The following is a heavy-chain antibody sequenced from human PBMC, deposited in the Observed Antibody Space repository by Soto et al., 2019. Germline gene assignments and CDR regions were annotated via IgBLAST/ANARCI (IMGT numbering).Heavy chain of an antibody. J-gene: IGHJ3*02. CDR2: IIPILGIA. V-gene: IGHV1-69*02. Sequence: GASVKVSCKASGGTFSSYTNSWVRQAPGQGLEWMGRIIPILGIANYAQKFQGRVTITADKSTSTAYMELSSLRSEDTAVYYCARSLYCSSTSCYRDRVDAFDIWGQGTMVTVSS. D-gene: IGHD2-2*01. CDR3: ARSLYCSSTSCYRDRVDAFDI. CDR1: GGTFSSYT.